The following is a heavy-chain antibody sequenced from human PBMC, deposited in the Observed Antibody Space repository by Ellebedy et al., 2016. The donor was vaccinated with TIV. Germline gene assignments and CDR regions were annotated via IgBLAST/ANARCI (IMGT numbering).Heavy chain of an antibody. J-gene: IGHJ4*02. D-gene: IGHD1-26*01. V-gene: IGHV3-7*01. CDR3: VRNGGSLDY. Sequence: GGSLRLSXAASGLTFSNHWMSWVRQAPGKGLEWVANINLDGSEGKYVDSVKGRITISRDNAQNSLFLQMNSLRAEDTAVYYCVRNGGSLDYWGQGSLVTVSS. CDR2: INLDGSEG. CDR1: GLTFSNHW.